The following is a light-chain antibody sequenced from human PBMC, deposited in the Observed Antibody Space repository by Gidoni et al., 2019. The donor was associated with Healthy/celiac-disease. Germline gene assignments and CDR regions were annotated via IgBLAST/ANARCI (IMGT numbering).Light chain of an antibody. J-gene: IGKJ2*01. Sequence: DIQMNQSPSTLSASVGDRVTITCRASQSISSWLAWYQQKPGKAPKRLIYDASSLESGGPSRFSGSGSGTEFTLTISSLQPDDFSTYYCQQYNSYSPYTFGQGTKLEIK. CDR3: QQYNSYSPYT. CDR1: QSISSW. V-gene: IGKV1-5*01. CDR2: DAS.